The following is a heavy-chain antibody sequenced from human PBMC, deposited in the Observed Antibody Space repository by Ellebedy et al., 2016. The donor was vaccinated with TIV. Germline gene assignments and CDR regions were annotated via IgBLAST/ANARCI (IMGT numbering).Heavy chain of an antibody. CDR3: AIGPPADMLGDYYYYGMDV. V-gene: IGHV1-69*13. J-gene: IGHJ6*01. Sequence: AASVKVSCKASGGTFSNYAISWVRQAPGQGLEWMGGIIPIFGTANYAQKFQGRVTITEDESTSTAYMELSSLRSEDTAVYYCAIGPPADMLGDYYYYGMDVWGQGTTVTVSS. D-gene: IGHD2-2*01. CDR1: GGTFSNYA. CDR2: IIPIFGTA.